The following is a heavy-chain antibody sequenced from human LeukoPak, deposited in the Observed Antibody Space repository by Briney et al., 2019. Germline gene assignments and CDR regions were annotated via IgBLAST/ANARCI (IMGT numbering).Heavy chain of an antibody. V-gene: IGHV3-23*01. CDR3: ARVVVSSSSDYFDY. Sequence: GGSLRLSCAASGFTFSSYAMSWVRQAPGKGLEWVSAISGSGGSTYYADSVKGRFTISRDNSKNTLYLQMNSLRGEDTAVYYCARVVVSSSSDYFDYWGQGTLVTVSP. CDR2: ISGSGGST. D-gene: IGHD6-6*01. J-gene: IGHJ4*02. CDR1: GFTFSSYA.